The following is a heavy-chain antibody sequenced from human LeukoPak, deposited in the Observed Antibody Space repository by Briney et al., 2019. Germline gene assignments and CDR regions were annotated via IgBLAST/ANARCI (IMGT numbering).Heavy chain of an antibody. D-gene: IGHD1-26*01. Sequence: PGGSLRLSCAASGFTFSSYAMSWVRQAPGKGLEWVANIKQDGSEKYYVDSVKGRFTISRDNAKNSLYLQMNSLRGEDTALYYCARDGGYSTNFDYWGQGTLVTVSS. V-gene: IGHV3-7*01. CDR2: IKQDGSEK. J-gene: IGHJ4*02. CDR3: ARDGGYSTNFDY. CDR1: GFTFSSYA.